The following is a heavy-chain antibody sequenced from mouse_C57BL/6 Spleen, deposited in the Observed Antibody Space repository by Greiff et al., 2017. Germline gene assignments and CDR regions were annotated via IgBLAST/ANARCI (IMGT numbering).Heavy chain of an antibody. Sequence: VQLQQPGAELVKPGASVKLSCKASGYTFTSYWMHWVKQRPGRGLELIGRIDPNSGGTKYNEKFKSKATLTVDKPSSTAYMQLSSLTSEDSAVYYCARGGYGNYVEFAYWGQGTLVTVSA. V-gene: IGHV1-72*01. CDR2: IDPNSGGT. J-gene: IGHJ3*01. D-gene: IGHD2-10*02. CDR1: GYTFTSYW. CDR3: ARGGYGNYVEFAY.